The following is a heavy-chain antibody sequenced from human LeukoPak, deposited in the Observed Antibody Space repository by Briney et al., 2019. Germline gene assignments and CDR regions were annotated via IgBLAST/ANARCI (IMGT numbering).Heavy chain of an antibody. J-gene: IGHJ4*02. CDR3: AGVSSGSYRIGGY. CDR2: ISGSGGST. CDR1: GFTFSSYA. D-gene: IGHD3-10*01. Sequence: GGSLRLSCAASGFTFSSYAMSWVRQAPGKGLEWVSAISGSGGSTYYADSVKGRSTISRDNSKNTLYLQMNSLRAEDTAVYYCAGVSSGSYRIGGYWGQGTLVTVSS. V-gene: IGHV3-23*01.